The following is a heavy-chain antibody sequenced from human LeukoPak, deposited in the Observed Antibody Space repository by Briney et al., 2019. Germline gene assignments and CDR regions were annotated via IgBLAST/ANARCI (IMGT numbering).Heavy chain of an antibody. CDR1: GGSISSYY. D-gene: IGHD2-15*01. J-gene: IGHJ4*02. CDR3: ARGGCSGGSCYSGLTIY. V-gene: IGHV4-4*07. Sequence: SETLSLTCTVSGGSISSYYWSWIRQPAGKGLEWIGRIYTSGSTNYNPSLKSRVTISVDTSKNQFSLKLSSVTAADTAVYYCARGGCSGGSCYSGLTIYWGQGTLVTVSS. CDR2: IYTSGST.